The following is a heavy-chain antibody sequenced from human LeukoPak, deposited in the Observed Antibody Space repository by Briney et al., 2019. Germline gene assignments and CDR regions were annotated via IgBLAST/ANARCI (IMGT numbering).Heavy chain of an antibody. Sequence: ASVKVSCKASGYTFTSYDINWVRQATGQGLEWVGWMSPNSGNTGSAQKFQGRVTMTRNTSISTAYMELSSLRSEDTAVYYCASFQKQVWGQGTLVTVSP. CDR3: ASFQKQV. CDR2: MSPNSGNT. CDR1: GYTFTSYD. J-gene: IGHJ4*02. V-gene: IGHV1-8*01.